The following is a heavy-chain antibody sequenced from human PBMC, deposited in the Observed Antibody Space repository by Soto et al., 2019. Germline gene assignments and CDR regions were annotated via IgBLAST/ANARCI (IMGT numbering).Heavy chain of an antibody. CDR1: GGTFSSYA. D-gene: IGHD3-22*01. CDR3: ARELYYYDSSGYYTVRRFDP. Sequence: QVQLVQSGAEVKKPGSSVKVSCKASGGTFSSYAISWVRQAPGQGLEWMGGIIPIFGTANYAQKFQGRVKIPADESTITASMELSSLRSEDTAVYYCARELYYYDSSGYYTVRRFDPWGQGTLVTVSS. CDR2: IIPIFGTA. J-gene: IGHJ5*02. V-gene: IGHV1-69*12.